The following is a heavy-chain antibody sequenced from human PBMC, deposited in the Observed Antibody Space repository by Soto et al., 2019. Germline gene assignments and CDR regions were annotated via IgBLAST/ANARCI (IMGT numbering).Heavy chain of an antibody. CDR3: AIAGGYRRTTPVPILYVMDV. Sequence: GGALSLNWGASGFTLRRYWVHWGRQAPGKGQGWVASISSFSNYMYYTDSVKGRFTISRDNARNSLYLQMNSLRAEDTAVYYCAIAGGYRRTTPVPILYVMDVWGQG. V-gene: IGHV3-21*01. D-gene: IGHD2-2*02. CDR1: GFTLRRYW. CDR2: ISSFSNYM. J-gene: IGHJ6*02.